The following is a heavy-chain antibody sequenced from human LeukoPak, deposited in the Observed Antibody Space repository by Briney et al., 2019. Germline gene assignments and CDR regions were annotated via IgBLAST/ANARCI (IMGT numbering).Heavy chain of an antibody. CDR3: ARPHHHYDTDTSVTTAFYFDY. J-gene: IGHJ4*02. V-gene: IGHV4-39*01. D-gene: IGHD3-16*01. Sequence: SETLSLTCTVSDGSISSSSYYWAWIRQPPGKGLEWIGSIYSGGSTFYNPSLMGRVTISVDTSKNQFSLKLNSVTAADTAVYFCARPHHHYDTDTSVTTAFYFDYWGQGTLVTVSS. CDR1: DGSISSSSYY. CDR2: IYSGGST.